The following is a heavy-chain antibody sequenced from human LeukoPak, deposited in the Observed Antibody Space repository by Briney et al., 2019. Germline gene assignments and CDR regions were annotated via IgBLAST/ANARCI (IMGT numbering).Heavy chain of an antibody. V-gene: IGHV3-48*02. CDR1: GFTFSSYS. Sequence: GGSLRLSCAASGFTFSSYSMNWVRQAPGKGLEWVSYISDSGSPIYYADSVKGRFTISRDNARNSLYLQMNSLRDEDTAVYYCARHSGNPFDYWGQGTLVTVSS. CDR3: ARHSGNPFDY. D-gene: IGHD4-23*01. J-gene: IGHJ4*02. CDR2: ISDSGSPI.